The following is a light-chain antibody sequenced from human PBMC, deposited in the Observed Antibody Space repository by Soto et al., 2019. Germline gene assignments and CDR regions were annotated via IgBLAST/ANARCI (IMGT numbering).Light chain of an antibody. J-gene: IGLJ1*01. V-gene: IGLV2-23*02. CDR2: EVS. Sequence: ALTQPASVSGSPGQSITISCTGTSSDVGSYNLVSWYQQHPGKAPKLMIYEVSKRPSGVSNRFSGSKSGNTASLTISGLQAEDEADYYCCSYAGSSTFEVFGTGTKVT. CDR1: SSDVGSYNL. CDR3: CSYAGSSTFEV.